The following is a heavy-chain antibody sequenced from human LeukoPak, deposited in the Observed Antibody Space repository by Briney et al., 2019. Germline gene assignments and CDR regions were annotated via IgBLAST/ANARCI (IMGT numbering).Heavy chain of an antibody. J-gene: IGHJ6*02. Sequence: SETLSPTCTVSGGSINSYHWSWIRQPPGKGLEWIGYIYYSGSTNYNPSLESRVTISLDTSKNQFSLKLNSVTAADTAVYYCARDRGGLDVWGQGTTVTVSS. D-gene: IGHD3-10*01. V-gene: IGHV4-59*01. CDR2: IYYSGST. CDR3: ARDRGGLDV. CDR1: GGSINSYH.